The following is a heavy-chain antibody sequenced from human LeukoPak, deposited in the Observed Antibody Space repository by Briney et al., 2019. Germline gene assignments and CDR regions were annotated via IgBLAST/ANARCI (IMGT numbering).Heavy chain of an antibody. J-gene: IGHJ4*02. CDR3: ARDTWFGAGRTFDY. D-gene: IGHD3-10*01. Sequence: SQTLSLTCSVSGGSISSGSYYWSWIRQPAGKGLEWIGRIYTSGSTNYNPSLKSRVTISVDTSKNQFSLKLSSVTAADTAVYYCARDTWFGAGRTFDYWGQGTLVTVSS. CDR1: GGSISSGSYY. V-gene: IGHV4-61*02. CDR2: IYTSGST.